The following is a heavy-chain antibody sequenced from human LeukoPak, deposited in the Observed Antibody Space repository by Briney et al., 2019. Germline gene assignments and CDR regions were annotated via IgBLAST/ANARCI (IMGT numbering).Heavy chain of an antibody. D-gene: IGHD3-22*01. CDR2: INHSGST. Sequence: PSETLSLTCAVYGGSFSGYYWSWIRQPPGKGLEWIGEINHSGSTNYNPSPKSRVTISVDTSKNQFSLKLSSVTAADTAVYYCARAGYYDSSGYYFYYYYYMDVWGKGTTVTVSS. CDR3: ARAGYYDSSGYYFYYYYYMDV. CDR1: GGSFSGYY. V-gene: IGHV4-34*01. J-gene: IGHJ6*03.